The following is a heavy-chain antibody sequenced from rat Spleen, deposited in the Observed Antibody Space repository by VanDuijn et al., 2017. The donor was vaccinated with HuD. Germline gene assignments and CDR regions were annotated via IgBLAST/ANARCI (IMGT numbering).Heavy chain of an antibody. CDR1: GYSITSNY. CDR3: ATSEGVHYYLPFAY. D-gene: IGHD1-1*01. J-gene: IGHJ3*01. CDR2: ISYSGST. V-gene: IGHV3-1*01. Sequence: EVQLQESGPGLVKPSQSLSLTCSVTGYSITSNYWGWIRKFPGNKMEWMGYISYSGSTTYNPSLKIRISITRDTSKNQFFLQVNSVSTEDTATYYCATSEGVHYYLPFAYWGQGTLVTVSS.